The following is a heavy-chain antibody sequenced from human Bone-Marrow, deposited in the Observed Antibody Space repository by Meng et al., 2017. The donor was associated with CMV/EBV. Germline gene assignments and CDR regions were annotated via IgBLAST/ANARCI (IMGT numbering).Heavy chain of an antibody. CDR3: AIGYCSSTSCYRGYGMDV. CDR1: GGSISSGYY. J-gene: IGHJ6*02. CDR2: IYHSGST. V-gene: IGHV4-38-2*02. D-gene: IGHD2-2*02. Sequence: SETLSLTCTVSGGSISSGYYWGWIRQPPGKGLEWIGSIYHSGSTYYNPSLKSRVTISVDTSKNQFSLKLSSVTAADTAVYYCAIGYCSSTSCYRGYGMDVWGQGTTVTVSS.